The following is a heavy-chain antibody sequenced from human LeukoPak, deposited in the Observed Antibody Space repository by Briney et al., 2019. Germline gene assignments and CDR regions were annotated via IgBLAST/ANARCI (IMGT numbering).Heavy chain of an antibody. CDR2: INSDGSSI. D-gene: IGHD3-22*01. Sequence: GGSLRLSCAASGFTFSSYWMHWVRQAPGKGLVWVSRINSDGSSISYADSVKGRFTISRDNAKNTLYLQMNILRAEDTAVYYCAREGYYDSSFDYWGQGTLVTVSS. J-gene: IGHJ4*02. CDR1: GFTFSSYW. V-gene: IGHV3-74*01. CDR3: AREGYYDSSFDY.